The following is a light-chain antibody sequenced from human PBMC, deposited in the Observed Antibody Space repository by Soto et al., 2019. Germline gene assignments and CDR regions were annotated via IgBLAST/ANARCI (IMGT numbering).Light chain of an antibody. CDR3: QQYNSYWT. CDR1: QSVNNW. CDR2: DAS. V-gene: IGKV1-5*01. J-gene: IGKJ1*01. Sequence: DIQMTQYPSTLSASVGERVTISCRASQSVNNWLAWYQRKPGKAPKLLIHDASTLKSGIPSRFSGSGSGTEFTLTISSLQPDDFATYYCQQYNSYWTFGQGTKVEIK.